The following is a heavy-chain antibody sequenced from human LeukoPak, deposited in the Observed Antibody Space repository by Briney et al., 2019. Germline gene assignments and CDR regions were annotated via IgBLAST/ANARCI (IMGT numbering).Heavy chain of an antibody. V-gene: IGHV4-59*01. Sequence: SETLSLTCTVSGGSISSYYWSWIRQPPGKGLEWIGYMYYSGSTNYNPSFKSRVTISVDTSKKQFSLELSSVTAADTAVYYCARETKYCSGGSCYSDGLDIWGQGTMVTVSS. CDR3: ARETKYCSGGSCYSDGLDI. D-gene: IGHD2-15*01. CDR2: MYYSGST. J-gene: IGHJ3*02. CDR1: GGSISSYY.